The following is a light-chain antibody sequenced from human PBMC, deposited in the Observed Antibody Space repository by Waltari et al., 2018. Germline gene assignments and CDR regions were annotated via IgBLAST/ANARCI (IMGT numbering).Light chain of an antibody. CDR3: GTWDTSLSALI. CDR2: ENN. J-gene: IGLJ2*01. CDR1: SSNIGNDY. V-gene: IGLV1-51*02. Sequence: QSVLTQPPSVSAAPGQKVTIYCSGSSSNIGNDYVSWYQQLPGTAPKLFIYENNKRPSGIPDRFSGSKSGTSATLGITGLQTGDEADYYCGTWDTSLSALIFGGGTKLTVL.